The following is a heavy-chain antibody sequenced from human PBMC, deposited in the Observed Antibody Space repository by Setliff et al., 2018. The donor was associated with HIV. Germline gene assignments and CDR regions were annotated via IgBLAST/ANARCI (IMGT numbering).Heavy chain of an antibody. D-gene: IGHD4-17*01. CDR1: GPSINIHY. CDR2: IYSTGST. Sequence: SETLSLTCTVSGPSINIHYWSWIRQSPGKAFEWIGYIYSTGSTNYNPSLQSRVTISMVASRNQFSLKVMSMTAADTAVYYCAKGAGFYGDYTFDHWGQGRQVTVSS. J-gene: IGHJ4*02. CDR3: AKGAGFYGDYTFDH. V-gene: IGHV4-59*11.